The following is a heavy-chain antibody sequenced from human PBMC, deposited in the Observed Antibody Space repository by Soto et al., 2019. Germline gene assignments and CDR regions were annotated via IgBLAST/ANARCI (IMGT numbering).Heavy chain of an antibody. Sequence: PSETLSLTCTVSGGSISSYYWSWIRQPPGKGLEWIGYIYYSRSTNYNPSLKSRVTISVDTSKNQFSLKLSSVTAADTAVYYCARLTYSSSWPLDYWGQGTLVTVSS. CDR3: ARLTYSSSWPLDY. V-gene: IGHV4-59*08. CDR2: IYYSRST. J-gene: IGHJ4*02. D-gene: IGHD6-13*01. CDR1: GGSISSYY.